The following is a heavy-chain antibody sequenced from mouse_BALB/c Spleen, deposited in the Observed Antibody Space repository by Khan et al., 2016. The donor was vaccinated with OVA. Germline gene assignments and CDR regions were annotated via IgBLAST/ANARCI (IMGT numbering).Heavy chain of an antibody. V-gene: IGHV2-6-5*01. J-gene: IGHJ4*01. CDR1: GFSLSDYG. CDR2: IWGGGIT. D-gene: IGHD2-10*01. Sequence: QVQLKQSAPGLVAPSQSLSITSTVSGFSLSDYGVSRIRQPPGKGLEWLGVIWGGGITYYNSALKSRLNISKDNSTSQVFLKMNTLQTDVTAMYDCAKPYYAHYYAMDYWGQGTSVTVSS. CDR3: AKPYYAHYYAMDY.